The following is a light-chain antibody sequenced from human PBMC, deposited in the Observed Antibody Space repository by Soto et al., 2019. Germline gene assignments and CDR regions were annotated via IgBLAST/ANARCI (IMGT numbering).Light chain of an antibody. J-gene: IGKJ3*01. CDR2: AAS. CDR3: HHYNSAPFT. CDR1: QGISDY. Sequence: DIQMTQSPSSLSASVGDRVTINCRASQGISDYLAWYQHKPGKVPKLLIYAASTFQSGLPSRFSCGGSGTYITVTISSLQPEDVESYYGHHYNSAPFTFGPSTKVDIE. V-gene: IGKV1-27*01.